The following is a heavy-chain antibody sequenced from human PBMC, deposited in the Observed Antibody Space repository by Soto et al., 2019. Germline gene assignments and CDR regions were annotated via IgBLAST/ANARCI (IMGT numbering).Heavy chain of an antibody. J-gene: IGHJ4*02. V-gene: IGHV4-34*01. D-gene: IGHD3-16*01. CDR3: ARGATFGGALSY. Sequence: QVQLQQWGAGLLKPSETLSLTCGVYGGSFSGFYWTWIRQPPGRGLEWIGEINHSGSTNYNPSLKSRVTISVDTSNNQFSLKLSAVTAADTAVYYCARGATFGGALSYWGQGSLVTVSS. CDR2: INHSGST. CDR1: GGSFSGFY.